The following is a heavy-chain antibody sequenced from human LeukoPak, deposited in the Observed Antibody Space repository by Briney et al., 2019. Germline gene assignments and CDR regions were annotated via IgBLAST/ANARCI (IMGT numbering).Heavy chain of an antibody. D-gene: IGHD4-11*01. J-gene: IGHJ6*02. CDR3: ARDVSSKYPYYYGMEV. V-gene: IGHV3-33*05. CDR2: LTNDVSNI. CDR1: GFIFSCYA. Sequence: AVYLSFSGAAYGFIFSCYAMHWVRHAQGKGLEWVAILTNDVSNIYSAGSGKGQFTISRDNSKITLYLQMNSLSAEYTALYYCARDVSSKYPYYYGMEVFGQGTAVTVSS.